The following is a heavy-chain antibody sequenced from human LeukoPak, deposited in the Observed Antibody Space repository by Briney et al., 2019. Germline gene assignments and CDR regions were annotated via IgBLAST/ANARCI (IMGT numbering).Heavy chain of an antibody. CDR1: GYTFTGYY. Sequence: ASVKVSCKASGYTFTGYYMHWVRQAPGQGLEYMGWISPNSGDTNHAQNFQGRVTLTRDTSISTAYMELSSLRSDDSALYYCAGEYCSGGTCRQGFDYWGQGTLVTVSS. D-gene: IGHD2-15*01. CDR2: ISPNSGDT. CDR3: AGEYCSGGTCRQGFDY. V-gene: IGHV1-2*02. J-gene: IGHJ4*02.